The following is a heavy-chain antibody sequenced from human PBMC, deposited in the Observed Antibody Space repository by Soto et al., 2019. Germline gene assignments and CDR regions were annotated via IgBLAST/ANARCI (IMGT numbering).Heavy chain of an antibody. J-gene: IGHJ4*02. CDR3: ARLAIVVVPAAMYRSGDLIDY. CDR2: IYYSGST. Sequence: SETLALTCSVSGGCISSSRYYWGWIRQPPGKGLEWIGSIYYSGSTYYNPSLKSRVTISVDTSKNQFSLILSSVTAADTAVYYCARLAIVVVPAAMYRSGDLIDYWGQGTLVTVSS. D-gene: IGHD2-2*01. CDR1: GGCISSSRYY. V-gene: IGHV4-39*01.